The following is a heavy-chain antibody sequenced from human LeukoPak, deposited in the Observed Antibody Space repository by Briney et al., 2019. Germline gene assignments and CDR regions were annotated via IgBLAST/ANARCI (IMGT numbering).Heavy chain of an antibody. D-gene: IGHD3-9*01. CDR1: GGSIKSSDYY. V-gene: IGHV4-39*01. Sequence: KPSETLSLTCTLSGGSIKSSDYYWAWLRQSPGKGLEWIGTIYYSGSTSYNTSLKSRLTFSVHTSNNHFSLSLASVTASHTGLYFWARQGSQSPFDLWGQGILVTVSS. CDR2: IYYSGST. CDR3: ARQGSQSPFDL. J-gene: IGHJ4*02.